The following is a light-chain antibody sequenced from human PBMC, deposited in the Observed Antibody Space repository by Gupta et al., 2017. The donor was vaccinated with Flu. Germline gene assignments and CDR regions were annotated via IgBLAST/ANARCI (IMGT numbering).Light chain of an antibody. J-gene: IGKJ1*01. CDR3: QQYGSSPRT. Sequence: GTLLWAPGDSATLSCTASQTVSSNNVAWYQQKSGQAPRLLIYGASSRATGTPDRFSGSGSGTDFTLTITRLEPADFAVYYCQQYGSSPRTFGQGTKVEVK. V-gene: IGKV3-20*01. CDR1: QTVSSNN. CDR2: GAS.